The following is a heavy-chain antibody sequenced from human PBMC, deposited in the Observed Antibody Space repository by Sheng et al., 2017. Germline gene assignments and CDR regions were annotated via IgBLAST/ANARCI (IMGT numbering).Heavy chain of an antibody. V-gene: IGHV3-7*01. D-gene: IGHD3-10*01. J-gene: IGHJ4*01. CDR3: GXDIHRSLDY. CDR2: INQDGSVK. Sequence: EVQVVQSGGGLVQPGGSLRLSCVASGFSFSDYWMSWVRQTPGKGLEWVAIINQDGSVKYYVDSMRGRFTISRDNTKNSLYLQMNSLTVEDTAVYYCGXDIHRSLDYWG. CDR1: GFSFSDYW.